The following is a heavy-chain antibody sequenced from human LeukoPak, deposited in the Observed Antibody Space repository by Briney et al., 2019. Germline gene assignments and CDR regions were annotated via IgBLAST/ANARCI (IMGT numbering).Heavy chain of an antibody. J-gene: IGHJ4*02. Sequence: SETLSLTCTVSGGSISSYYWSWIRQPPGKGLEWIGYIYYSGSTNYNPSLKSRVTISVDTSKNQFSLKLSSVTAADTAVYYCARGGYSSNWYNSWGQGTLVTVSS. CDR2: IYYSGST. CDR3: ARGGYSSNWYNS. V-gene: IGHV4-59*08. CDR1: GGSISSYY. D-gene: IGHD6-13*01.